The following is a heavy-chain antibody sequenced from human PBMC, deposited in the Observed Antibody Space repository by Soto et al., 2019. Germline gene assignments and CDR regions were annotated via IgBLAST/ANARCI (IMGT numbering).Heavy chain of an antibody. D-gene: IGHD3-10*01. CDR1: GGTFSSYT. Sequence: QVQLVQSGAEVKKPGSSVKVSCKASGGTFSSYTINWVRQAPGQGLEWMGRIIPILGIANYAQKFQGRVTITADKSTSTAHMELSSLRSEDTAVYYCASHSGSYYNDYWGQGTLVTVSS. CDR2: IIPILGIA. CDR3: ASHSGSYYNDY. J-gene: IGHJ4*02. V-gene: IGHV1-69*02.